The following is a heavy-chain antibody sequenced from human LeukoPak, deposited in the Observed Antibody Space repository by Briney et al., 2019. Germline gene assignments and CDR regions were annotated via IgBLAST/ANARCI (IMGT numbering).Heavy chain of an antibody. J-gene: IGHJ3*02. V-gene: IGHV5-51*01. CDR2: IYPGDPDT. CDR3: ARPNIPIAAAGTFDI. D-gene: IGHD6-13*01. Sequence: GESLKISCKGSGYSFTSYWIGWVRQMPGKGLEWMGIIYPGDPDTRYSPSFQGQVTISANKSISTAYLQWSSLKASDTAMYYCARPNIPIAAAGTFDIWGQGTMVTVSS. CDR1: GYSFTSYW.